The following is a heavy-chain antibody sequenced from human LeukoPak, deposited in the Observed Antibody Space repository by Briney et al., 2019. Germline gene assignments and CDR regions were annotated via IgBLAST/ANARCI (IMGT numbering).Heavy chain of an antibody. Sequence: PGGSLRLSCAASGFTFSSYEMNWVRQAPGKGLEWVSSISRSATTIYYADSVKGRFTISRDNAKNSLYLQMNSLRAEDTAVYYCARDGNYDILTGYDPHFDYWGHGTLVTVSS. CDR3: ARDGNYDILTGYDPHFDY. V-gene: IGHV3-48*03. CDR1: GFTFSSYE. CDR2: ISRSATTI. D-gene: IGHD3-9*01. J-gene: IGHJ4*01.